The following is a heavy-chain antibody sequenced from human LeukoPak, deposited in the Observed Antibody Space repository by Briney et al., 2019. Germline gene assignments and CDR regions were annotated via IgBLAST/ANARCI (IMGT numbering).Heavy chain of an antibody. J-gene: IGHJ4*02. D-gene: IGHD3-22*01. CDR2: IKQDGSEK. V-gene: IGHV3-7*03. CDR3: ARVSITMIGGPFDY. Sequence: GGSLRLSCAASGFTFSSYWMSWVRQAPGKGLEWVANIKQDGSEKYYVDSVKGRFTISRDNAKNSLYLQMNSLRAEDTAVYYCARVSITMIGGPFDYWGQGTLVTVSS. CDR1: GFTFSSYW.